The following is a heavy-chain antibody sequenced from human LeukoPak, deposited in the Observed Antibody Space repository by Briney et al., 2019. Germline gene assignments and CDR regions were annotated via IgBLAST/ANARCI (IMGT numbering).Heavy chain of an antibody. J-gene: IGHJ6*02. CDR1: GGTFSSYA. V-gene: IGHV1-69*13. CDR3: ARPLSGGSSWYSLYYYGMDV. D-gene: IGHD6-13*01. Sequence: ASVKVSCKASGGTFSSYAISWVRQAPGQGLEWMGGIIPIFGTANYAQKFQGRVTITAVESTSTAYMELSSLRSEDTAVYYCARPLSGGSSWYSLYYYGMDVWGQGTTVTVSS. CDR2: IIPIFGTA.